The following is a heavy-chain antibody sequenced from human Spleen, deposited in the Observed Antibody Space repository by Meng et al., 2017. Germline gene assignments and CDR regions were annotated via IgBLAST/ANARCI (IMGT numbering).Heavy chain of an antibody. CDR3: ARVTSGWSGPAY. Sequence: SETLSLTCTVSGGSLSIKNYYWGWIRQPPGKGLEWIGSIYYSGSTYYNPSLKSRVTISVDTSKNQFSLKLTSVAAADTAVYYCARVTSGWSGPAYWGQGNLVTVSS. CDR1: GGSLSIKNYY. J-gene: IGHJ4*02. V-gene: IGHV4-39*07. CDR2: IYYSGST. D-gene: IGHD6-19*01.